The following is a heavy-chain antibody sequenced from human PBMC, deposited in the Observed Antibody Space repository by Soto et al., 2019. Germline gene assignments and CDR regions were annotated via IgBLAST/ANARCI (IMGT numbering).Heavy chain of an antibody. J-gene: IGHJ4*02. CDR1: GFTFSSYA. V-gene: IGHV3-23*01. CDR2: ISGSGGST. D-gene: IGHD3-10*01. CDR3: AYDGVTMVRGVINY. Sequence: GGSLRLSCAASGFTFSSYAMSWVRQAPGKGLEWVSAISGSGGSTYYADSVKGRFTISRDNSKNTLYLQMNSLRAEDTAVYSCAYDGVTMVRGVINYWGQGTLVTVSS.